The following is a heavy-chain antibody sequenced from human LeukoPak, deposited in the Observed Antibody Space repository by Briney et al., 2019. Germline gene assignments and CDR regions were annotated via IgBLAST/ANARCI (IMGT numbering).Heavy chain of an antibody. D-gene: IGHD3-3*01. J-gene: IGHJ4*02. Sequence: SVKVSCKASGGTFSSYAISWVRQAPGQGLEWMGRIIPIFGTANYAQKFQGRVTITTDESTSAAYMELSSLRSEDTAVYYCASQQYYDFWSGYYLVYWGQGTLVTVSS. CDR3: ASQQYYDFWSGYYLVY. V-gene: IGHV1-69*05. CDR2: IIPIFGTA. CDR1: GGTFSSYA.